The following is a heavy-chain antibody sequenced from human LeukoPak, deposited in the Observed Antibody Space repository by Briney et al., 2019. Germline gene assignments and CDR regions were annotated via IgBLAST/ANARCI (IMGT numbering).Heavy chain of an antibody. CDR3: ARDGGYNVARYYYYYMDV. V-gene: IGHV3-30*03. CDR2: ISYDGSNT. D-gene: IGHD2-15*01. CDR1: GFTFNNYG. Sequence: GGSLRLSCAASGFTFNNYGMHWVRQAPGKGLEWVAIISYDGSNTYYADSVKGRFTISRDNSKNTLYLQMNSLRAEDTAVYYCARDGGYNVARYYYYYMDVWGKGTTVTVSS. J-gene: IGHJ6*03.